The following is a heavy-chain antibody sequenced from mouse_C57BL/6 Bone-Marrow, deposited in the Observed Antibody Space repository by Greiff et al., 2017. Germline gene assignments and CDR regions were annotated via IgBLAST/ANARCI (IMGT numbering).Heavy chain of an antibody. Sequence: EVKLVESGGGLVQPGGSLKLSCAASGFTFSDYYMYWVRQTPEKRLEWVAYISNGGGSTYCPDTVKGRFTISRDNAKNTLYLQMSRLKSEDTAMYYCARRRGWYFDVWGTGTTVTVSS. CDR3: ARRRGWYFDV. CDR1: GFTFSDYY. J-gene: IGHJ1*03. V-gene: IGHV5-12*01. CDR2: ISNGGGST.